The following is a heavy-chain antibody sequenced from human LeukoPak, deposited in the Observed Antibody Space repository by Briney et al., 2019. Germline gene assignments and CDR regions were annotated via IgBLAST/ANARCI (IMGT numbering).Heavy chain of an antibody. CDR3: TTYGDYERLIDY. CDR2: IKSKTDGGTT. CDR1: GFTFSNVW. D-gene: IGHD4-17*01. Sequence: PGGSLRLSCAASGFTFSNVWMSWVRQAPGKGLEWVGRIKSKTDGGTTDYAAPVKGSFTISRDDSKNTLYLQMNSLKTEDTAVYYCTTYGDYERLIDYWGQGTLVTVSS. V-gene: IGHV3-15*01. J-gene: IGHJ4*02.